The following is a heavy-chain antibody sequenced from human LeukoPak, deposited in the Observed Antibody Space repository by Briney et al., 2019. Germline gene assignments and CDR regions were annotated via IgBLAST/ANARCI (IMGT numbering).Heavy chain of an antibody. Sequence: SETLSLTCTVSGGSISSSSYYWGWIRQPPGKGLEWIGSIYYSGSTYYNPSLKSRVTISVDTSKNQFSLKLSSVTAADTAVYYCARPVLYYYDSSGYNAFDIWGQGTMVTVSS. D-gene: IGHD3-22*01. J-gene: IGHJ3*02. CDR3: ARPVLYYYDSSGYNAFDI. CDR1: GGSISSSSYY. V-gene: IGHV4-39*01. CDR2: IYYSGST.